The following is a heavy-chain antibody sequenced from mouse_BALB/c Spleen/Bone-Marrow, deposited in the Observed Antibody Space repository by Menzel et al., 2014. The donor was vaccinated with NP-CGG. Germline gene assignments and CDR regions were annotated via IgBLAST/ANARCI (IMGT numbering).Heavy chain of an antibody. CDR3: ARGAARATWFAY. V-gene: IGHV5-17*02. CDR2: ISSGSSTI. D-gene: IGHD3-1*01. J-gene: IGHJ3*01. CDR1: GFTFSSFG. Sequence: EVKLVESGGGLVQPGGSRKLSCAASGFTFSSFGTHWVRQAPEKGLEWVAYISSGSSTIYYADTVKGRFTISRDNPKNTLFLQMTSLRSEDTAMYYCARGAARATWFAYWGQGTLVTVSA.